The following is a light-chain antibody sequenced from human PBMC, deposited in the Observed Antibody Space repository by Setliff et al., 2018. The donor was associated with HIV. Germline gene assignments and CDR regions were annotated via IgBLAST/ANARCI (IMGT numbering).Light chain of an antibody. V-gene: IGLV2-11*01. Sequence: QSALTQPRSVSGSRGQSVTFSCTGASSDVGNYDYVSWYRQHPGKAPKLMIYHVNKRPSGVPTRFSGFKSGNTASLTISGLQPEDEADYYYCSYAGSYSFVFGTGTKVTVL. CDR2: HVN. CDR3: CSYAGSYSFV. J-gene: IGLJ1*01. CDR1: SSDVGNYDY.